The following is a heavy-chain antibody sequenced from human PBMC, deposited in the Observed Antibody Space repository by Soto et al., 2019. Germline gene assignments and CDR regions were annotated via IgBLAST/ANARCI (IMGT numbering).Heavy chain of an antibody. J-gene: IGHJ5*02. CDR3: ARGVAAAGTGVYNWFDP. V-gene: IGHV1-69*01. D-gene: IGHD6-13*01. CDR1: GGTFSSYA. Sequence: QVQLVQSGAEVKKPGSSVKVSCKASGGTFSSYAISWVRQAPGQGLEWMGGIIPIFGTANYAQKFQGRVTITADEYTSTAYMELSSLRSEDTAVYYCARGVAAAGTGVYNWFDPWGQGTLVTVSS. CDR2: IIPIFGTA.